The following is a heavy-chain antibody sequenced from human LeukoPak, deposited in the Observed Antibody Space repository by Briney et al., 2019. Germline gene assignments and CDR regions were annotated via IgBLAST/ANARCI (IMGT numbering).Heavy chain of an antibody. D-gene: IGHD3-16*01. V-gene: IGHV1-3*01. Sequence: ASVKVSCKASGGTFSSYAISWVRQAPGQRLEWMGWINAGNGNTKYSQKFQGRVTITRDTSASTAYMELSSLRSEDTAVYYCARDYAADYWGQGTLVTVSS. CDR1: GGTFSSYA. CDR2: INAGNGNT. J-gene: IGHJ4*02. CDR3: ARDYAADY.